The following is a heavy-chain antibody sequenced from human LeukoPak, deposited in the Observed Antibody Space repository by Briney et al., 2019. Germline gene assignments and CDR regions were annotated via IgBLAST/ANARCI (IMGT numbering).Heavy chain of an antibody. CDR1: GFTFSSYA. CDR2: ISGSGGST. D-gene: IGHD2-21*02. CDR3: ANFDVVTAIGFDY. J-gene: IGHJ4*02. V-gene: IGHV3-23*01. Sequence: GGSLRLSCAASGFTFSSYAMSWVRQAPGKGLEWISAISGSGGSTHYADSVKGRFTISRDNSKNTLYLQMNSLRAEDTAVYYCANFDVVTAIGFDYWGQGTLVTVSS.